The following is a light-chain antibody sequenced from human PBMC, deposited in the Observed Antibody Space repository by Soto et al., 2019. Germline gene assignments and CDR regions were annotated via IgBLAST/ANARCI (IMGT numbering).Light chain of an antibody. CDR3: QHYSGDRAT. CDR2: EVS. Sequence: MTQSPSTLSASVGDRVTISCRASQSINKWLAWYQHKPGKAPNLLIYEVSTLHSGVPSRFSGSGSGTEFTLTISSLRPDDFATYYCQHYSGDRATFGQGTKVEI. J-gene: IGKJ1*01. V-gene: IGKV1-5*03. CDR1: QSINKW.